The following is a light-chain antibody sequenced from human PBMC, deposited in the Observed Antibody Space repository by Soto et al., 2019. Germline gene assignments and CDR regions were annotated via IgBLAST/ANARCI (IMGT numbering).Light chain of an antibody. CDR3: QQYSTSPT. CDR1: QSVSSN. J-gene: IGKJ5*01. V-gene: IGKV3-20*01. CDR2: GAS. Sequence: EIAMTQSPATLSASPRETATLSCRASQSVSSNLAWYQQKPGQAPRRLIYGASSRATGIPDRFSGSGSGTDFTLTISRLEPEDFAVYYCQQYSTSPTFGEGTRLEI.